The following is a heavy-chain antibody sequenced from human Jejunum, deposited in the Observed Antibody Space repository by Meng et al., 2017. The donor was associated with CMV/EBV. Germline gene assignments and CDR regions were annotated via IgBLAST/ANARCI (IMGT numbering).Heavy chain of an antibody. CDR1: TFKGYS. Sequence: TFKGYSMNWVRQARGRGLEWVSSINGGGGYIFYADSVKGRFTISRDNAKNSLYLQLSALRAEDTAVYYCAKDRDGGYNFGNGYFYYWGQGVLVTVSS. CDR2: INGGGGYI. V-gene: IGHV3-21*04. D-gene: IGHD5-18*01. CDR3: AKDRDGGYNFGNGYFYY. J-gene: IGHJ4*02.